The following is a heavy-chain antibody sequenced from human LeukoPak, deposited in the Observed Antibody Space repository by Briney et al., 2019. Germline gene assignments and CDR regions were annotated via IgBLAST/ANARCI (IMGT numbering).Heavy chain of an antibody. Sequence: GGSLRLSCAASGFTFSSYEMNWVRQAPGKGLEWVSYISSSGSTIYYADSVRGRFTISRDNAKNSLYLQMNSLRAEDTAVYYCARLQKDSGTSGYWGQGTLVTVSS. CDR2: ISSSGSTI. V-gene: IGHV3-48*03. D-gene: IGHD6-13*01. CDR3: ARLQKDSGTSGY. J-gene: IGHJ4*02. CDR1: GFTFSSYE.